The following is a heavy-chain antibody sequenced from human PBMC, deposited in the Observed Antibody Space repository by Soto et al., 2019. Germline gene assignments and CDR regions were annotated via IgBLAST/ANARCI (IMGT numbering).Heavy chain of an antibody. J-gene: IGHJ4*02. CDR2: INPSGGST. Sequence: ASVKVSCKAXGXXXXXXXMHWVRQXXXQXLEWMGIINPSGGSTSYAQKFQGRVTMTRDTSTSTVYMELSSLRSEDTAVYYCARAVVVAAAIRATAFDYWGQGTLVTVSS. CDR1: GXXXXXXX. D-gene: IGHD2-15*01. CDR3: ARAVVVAAAIRATAFDY. V-gene: IGHV1-46*01.